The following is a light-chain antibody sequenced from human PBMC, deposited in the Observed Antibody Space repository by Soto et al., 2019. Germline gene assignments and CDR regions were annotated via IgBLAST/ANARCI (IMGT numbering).Light chain of an antibody. CDR1: QSVSSN. Sequence: IMMSPSLATLSVSKGDRASLSCNARQSVSSNLAWYQQKPGQAPRLLIYGASTRATGIPARFSGSGSGTEFTLTISSLQSEDFAVYYCQQYNNWPAWTFGQGTNVDIK. V-gene: IGKV3-15*01. J-gene: IGKJ1*01. CDR3: QQYNNWPAWT. CDR2: GAS.